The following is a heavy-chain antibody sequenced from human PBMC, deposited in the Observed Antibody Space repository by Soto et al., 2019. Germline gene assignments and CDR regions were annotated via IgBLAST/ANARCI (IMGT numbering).Heavy chain of an antibody. V-gene: IGHV1-8*01. CDR3: ARENWDSSSSWGRFDP. J-gene: IGHJ5*02. CDR2: MNPNSGNT. D-gene: IGHD6-6*01. CDR1: GYTFTSYD. Sequence: QVQLVQSGAEVKKPGASVKVSCKASGYTFTSYDINWVRQATGQGLEWMGWMNPNSGNTGYAQKFQGRVTMTRNTSLSTAYMELSSLRYEDTAVYYCARENWDSSSSWGRFDPWGQGTLVTVSS.